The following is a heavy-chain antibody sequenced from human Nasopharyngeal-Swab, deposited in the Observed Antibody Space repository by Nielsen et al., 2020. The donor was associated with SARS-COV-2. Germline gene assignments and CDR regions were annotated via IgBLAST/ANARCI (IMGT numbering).Heavy chain of an antibody. V-gene: IGHV4-31*03. CDR3: ARGFMITFGGVNAFDI. D-gene: IGHD3-16*01. CDR2: IYYSGST. Sequence: SETLSLTCTVSGGSISSGGYYWSWIRQHPGKGLEWIGYIYYSGSTYYNPSLKSRVTISVDTSKNPFSLKLSSVTAADTAVYYCARGFMITFGGVNAFDIWGQGTMVTVSS. J-gene: IGHJ3*02. CDR1: GGSISSGGYY.